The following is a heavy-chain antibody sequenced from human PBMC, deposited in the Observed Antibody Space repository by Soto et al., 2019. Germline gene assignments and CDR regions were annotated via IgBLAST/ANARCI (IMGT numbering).Heavy chain of an antibody. CDR3: ARGEDYYGSGSYSHWFDP. J-gene: IGHJ5*02. CDR1: GGSISSYY. CDR2: IYYSGST. V-gene: IGHV4-59*01. D-gene: IGHD3-10*01. Sequence: LSLTCTVSGGSISSYYWSWIRQPPGKGLEWIGYIYYSGSTNYNPSLKSRVTISVDTSKNQFSLKLSSVTAADTAVYYCARGEDYYGSGSYSHWFDPWGQGTLVTVSS.